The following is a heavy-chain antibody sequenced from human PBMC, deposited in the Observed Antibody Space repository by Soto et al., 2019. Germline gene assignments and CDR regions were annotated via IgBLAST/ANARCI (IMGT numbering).Heavy chain of an antibody. Sequence: SETLSLTCTVSGGSIDSYYWTWIRQPPGKGLEWIGYVYYTGTTTYSPSLKSRVTISVDTSMNQISLKLSSVTAADTAFYYCARLGGHSQSLDTWGQGTLVTLSS. CDR2: VYYTGTT. D-gene: IGHD2-21*01. CDR3: ARLGGHSQSLDT. J-gene: IGHJ5*02. CDR1: GGSIDSYY. V-gene: IGHV4-59*08.